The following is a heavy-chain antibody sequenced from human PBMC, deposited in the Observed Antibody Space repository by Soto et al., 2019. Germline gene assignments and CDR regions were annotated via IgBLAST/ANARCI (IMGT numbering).Heavy chain of an antibody. CDR3: ANLWFGELYYYYGMDV. V-gene: IGHV3-23*01. CDR1: GFTFSSYA. J-gene: IGHJ6*02. CDR2: ISGSGGSP. Sequence: GSLRLSFATSGFTFSSYAMSRVRQAPGKGLEWVSAISGSGGSPYYADFVKGRFTISRDNSKNTLYLQINSPRAEDTAVYYCANLWFGELYYYYGMDVWGQGTTVTVSS. D-gene: IGHD3-10*01.